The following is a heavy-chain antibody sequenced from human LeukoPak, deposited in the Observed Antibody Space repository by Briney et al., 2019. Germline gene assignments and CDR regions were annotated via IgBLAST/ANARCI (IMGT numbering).Heavy chain of an antibody. CDR3: ARDLRKFSVYGMDV. V-gene: IGHV3-33*01. CDR1: GFTFSSYG. Sequence: GESLKISCAASGFTFSSYGMHWVRQAPGKGLEWVAVIWYDGSNKYYADSVKGRFTISRDNSKNTLYLQMNSLRAEDTAVYYCARDLRKFSVYGMDVWGQGTTVTVSS. D-gene: IGHD5/OR15-5a*01. CDR2: IWYDGSNK. J-gene: IGHJ6*02.